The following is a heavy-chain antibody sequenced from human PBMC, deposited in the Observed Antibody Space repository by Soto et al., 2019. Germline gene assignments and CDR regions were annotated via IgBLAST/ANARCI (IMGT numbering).Heavy chain of an antibody. CDR1: GGSFSGYF. D-gene: IGHD1-1*01. Sequence: SETLSLTCTVYGGSFSGYFWTWIRQPPGKGLEWLAEINHSGITNYNPSVESRVSMSVDTSKNQFSLRLYSVTAADTAVYYCVRGPYNYNSHYFDYWGQGTLVTVSS. CDR2: INHSGIT. CDR3: VRGPYNYNSHYFDY. V-gene: IGHV4-34*01. J-gene: IGHJ4*02.